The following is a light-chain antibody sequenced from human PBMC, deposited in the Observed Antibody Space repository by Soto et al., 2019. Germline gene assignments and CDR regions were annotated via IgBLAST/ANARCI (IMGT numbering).Light chain of an antibody. CDR1: QGIGSY. V-gene: IGKV1D-8*03. CDR3: QQYNNWPFT. J-gene: IGKJ5*01. Sequence: VIWMTQSPSLLSASTGDRVTISCRMSQGIGSYLAWYQQKPGKAPELLIYAASTLQSGVPSRFSGSGSGTDFTLTISCLQSEDFATYYCQQYNNWPFTFGQGTRLEIK. CDR2: AAS.